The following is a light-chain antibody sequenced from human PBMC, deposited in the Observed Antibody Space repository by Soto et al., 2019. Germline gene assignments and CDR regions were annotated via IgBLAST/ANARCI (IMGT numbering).Light chain of an antibody. Sequence: IQMTQSPSSLSASVGDIFTMTCRASQGISSWLAWYQQKPGKAPKLLIYAASSLQSGVPSRFSGSGSGTDFLLTINNLQPEDFATYYCLQASTFPRTFGQGTKVDIK. J-gene: IGKJ1*01. CDR1: QGISSW. CDR2: AAS. V-gene: IGKV1-12*01. CDR3: LQASTFPRT.